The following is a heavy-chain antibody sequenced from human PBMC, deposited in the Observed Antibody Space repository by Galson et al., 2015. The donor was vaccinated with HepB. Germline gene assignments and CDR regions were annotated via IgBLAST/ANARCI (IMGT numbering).Heavy chain of an antibody. Sequence: LSLTCAVYGGSFSGYYWSWIRQPPGKGLEWIGEINHSGSTNYNPSLKSRVTISVDTSKNQFSLKLSSVTAADTAVYYCARGGGGGYGTGADYWGQGTLVTVSS. V-gene: IGHV4-34*01. D-gene: IGHD5-12*01. CDR2: INHSGST. J-gene: IGHJ4*02. CDR1: GGSFSGYY. CDR3: ARGGGGGYGTGADY.